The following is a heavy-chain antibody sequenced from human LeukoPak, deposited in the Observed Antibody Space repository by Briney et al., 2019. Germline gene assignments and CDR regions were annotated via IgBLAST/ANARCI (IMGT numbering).Heavy chain of an antibody. Sequence: PGGSLRLSCAASGFTFSSYAMSWVRQAPGRGLEWVSAISGSGGSTYYADSVKGRFTISRGNSKNTLYLQMNSLRAEDTAVYYCAKSYCSSTSCYTDYWGQGTLVTVSS. V-gene: IGHV3-23*01. CDR1: GFTFSSYA. CDR2: ISGSGGST. CDR3: AKSYCSSTSCYTDY. D-gene: IGHD2-2*01. J-gene: IGHJ4*02.